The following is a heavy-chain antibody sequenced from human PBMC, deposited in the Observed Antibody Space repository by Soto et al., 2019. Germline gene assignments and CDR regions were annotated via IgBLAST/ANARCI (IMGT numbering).Heavy chain of an antibody. J-gene: IGHJ4*02. CDR1: GGSISSYY. V-gene: IGHV4-59*01. Sequence: QVQLQESGPGLVKPSETLSLTCTVSGGSISSYYWSWIRQPPGKGLEWIGYIYYSGSTNYNPSLKRRVTLSVDTSKNQFSLKLSSVPAADTAVYYCARAVAPLFQATFDSWGQGTLVTVSS. CDR2: IYYSGST. CDR3: ARAVAPLFQATFDS.